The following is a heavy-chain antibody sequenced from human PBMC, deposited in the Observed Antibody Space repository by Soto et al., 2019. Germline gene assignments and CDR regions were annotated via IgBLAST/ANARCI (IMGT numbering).Heavy chain of an antibody. Sequence: RQPPGKGLEWIGEINNSGSSNXXPPLKSRVTMSLDTSRNQFALSLNSATAADTAVYYCARMAGPWYFDLWGRGTLVTVSS. CDR2: INNSGSS. CDR3: ARMAGPWYFDL. J-gene: IGHJ2*01. V-gene: IGHV4-34*01.